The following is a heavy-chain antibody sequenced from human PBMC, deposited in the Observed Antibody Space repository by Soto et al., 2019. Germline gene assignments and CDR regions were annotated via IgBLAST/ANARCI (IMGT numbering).Heavy chain of an antibody. V-gene: IGHV1-69*01. CDR3: ASGGDIVVVPAAELYYYYYGMDV. J-gene: IGHJ6*02. Sequence: QVQLVQSGAEVKKPGSSVKVSCTASGGTFSSYAISWVRQAPGQGLEWMGGIIPFFGTANYAQKFQGRVTITAGDSTRTAYMELSSLGSEDTAVYYCASGGDIVVVPAAELYYYYYGMDVWGQGTTVNVSS. D-gene: IGHD2-2*01. CDR2: IIPFFGTA. CDR1: GGTFSSYA.